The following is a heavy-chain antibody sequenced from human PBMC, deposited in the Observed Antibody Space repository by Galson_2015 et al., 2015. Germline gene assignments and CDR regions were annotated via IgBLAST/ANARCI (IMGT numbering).Heavy chain of an antibody. CDR1: GDSVSSNSVA. J-gene: IGHJ6*02. CDR2: TYYRSKWYN. CDR3: GREFYGMDV. Sequence: CAISGDSVSSNSVAWNWIRQSPSRGLEWLGRTYYRSKWYNDYAVSVKSRITINPDTSKNQFSLLLNSVTPEDTAVYYCGREFYGMDVWGQGTTVTVSS. V-gene: IGHV6-1*01.